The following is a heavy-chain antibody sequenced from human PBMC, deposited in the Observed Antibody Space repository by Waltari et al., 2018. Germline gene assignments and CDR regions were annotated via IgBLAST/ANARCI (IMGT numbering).Heavy chain of an antibody. CDR1: GFTFSSYG. CDR2: IWYDGSNK. Sequence: QVQLVESGGGVVQPGRSLRLSCAASGFTFSSYGMHWVRQAPGKGLEWVAVIWYDGSNKYYADSVKGRFTISRDNSKNTLYLQMNSLRAEDTAVYYCARERWLQLVGYYGMDVWGQGTTVTVSS. CDR3: ARERWLQLVGYYGMDV. D-gene: IGHD5-12*01. V-gene: IGHV3-33*01. J-gene: IGHJ6*02.